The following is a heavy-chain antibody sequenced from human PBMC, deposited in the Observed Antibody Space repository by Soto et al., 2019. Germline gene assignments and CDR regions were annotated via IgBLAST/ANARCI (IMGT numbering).Heavy chain of an antibody. V-gene: IGHV3-23*01. CDR2: IDVGGGST. J-gene: IGHJ3*01. CDR1: GFTFSSYD. Sequence: LGWSLRLSCAASGFTFSSYDMSWVRQAPGKGLEWVSVIDVGGGSTYYADSVKGRFTIYRDNSKNTLHLQLNSLRSEDTAIYYCAKEDDAWTNGHFNVWGQGTVVTFSS. D-gene: IGHD3-3*01. CDR3: AKEDDAWTNGHFNV.